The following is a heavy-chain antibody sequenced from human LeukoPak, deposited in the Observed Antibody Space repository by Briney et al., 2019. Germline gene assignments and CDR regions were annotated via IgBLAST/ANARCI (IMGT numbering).Heavy chain of an antibody. D-gene: IGHD3-9*01. CDR1: GFTFSDYA. Sequence: GGSLRPSCAASGFTFSDYAMAWVRQAPGKGLEWVSAISGSGATTYYADSVKGRFSISRYNSKNTLYLQMNSLKTEDTAVYYCTKEGQGFDWFTYYFDYWGQGTLVTVSS. CDR2: ISGSGATT. J-gene: IGHJ4*02. V-gene: IGHV3-23*01. CDR3: TKEGQGFDWFTYYFDY.